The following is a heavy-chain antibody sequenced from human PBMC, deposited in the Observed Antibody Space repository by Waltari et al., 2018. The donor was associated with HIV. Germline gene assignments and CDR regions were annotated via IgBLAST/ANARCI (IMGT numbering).Heavy chain of an antibody. D-gene: IGHD3-9*01. Sequence: EVRLVESGGGLVKPGGSLRLSCAASGFPFIPYSMNWVRQAPGKGLEWLSSISSSSTYIYYADSVKGRFTISRDNAKNSLYLQMNSLRAEDTAVYYCARGLLTGYTLFDHWGQGTLVTVSS. V-gene: IGHV3-21*01. CDR1: GFPFIPYS. CDR2: ISSSSTYI. CDR3: ARGLLTGYTLFDH. J-gene: IGHJ5*02.